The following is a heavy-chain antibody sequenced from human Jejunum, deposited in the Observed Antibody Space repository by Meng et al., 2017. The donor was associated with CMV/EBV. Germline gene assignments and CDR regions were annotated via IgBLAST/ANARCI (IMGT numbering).Heavy chain of an antibody. CDR2: MNPNRGTT. CDR1: GYTFTSYD. CDR3: ATGVADFEY. V-gene: IGHV1-8*01. Sequence: QVQAVQSGAAVKKPGASVNVACKASGYTFTSYDINWVRQCTGQWLEWMGWMNPNRGTTGYAQKFQGRVTMTRNISKSTAYMDLSSLRSEDTAVYYCATGVADFEYWGQGTLVTVSS. D-gene: IGHD6-19*01. J-gene: IGHJ4*02.